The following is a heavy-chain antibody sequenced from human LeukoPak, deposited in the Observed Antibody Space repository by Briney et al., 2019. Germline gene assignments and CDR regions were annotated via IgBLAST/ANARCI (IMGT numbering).Heavy chain of an antibody. Sequence: SETLSLTCTVSGGSISSGGYYWSWIRQHPGKVLEWIGYIYYSGSTYYNPSLKSRVTISVDTSKNQFSLKLSSVTAADTAVYYCARSLHYYDSSGYVYWGQGTLVTVSS. CDR1: GGSISSGGYY. CDR2: IYYSGST. V-gene: IGHV4-31*03. CDR3: ARSLHYYDSSGYVY. J-gene: IGHJ4*02. D-gene: IGHD3-22*01.